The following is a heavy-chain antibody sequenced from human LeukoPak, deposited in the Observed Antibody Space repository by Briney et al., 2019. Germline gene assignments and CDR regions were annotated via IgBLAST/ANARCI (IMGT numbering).Heavy chain of an antibody. CDR2: IYYSGST. V-gene: IGHV4-31*03. Sequence: SETLSLTCTVSGGSISSGGYYWSWIRQHPGKGLEWIGYIYYSGSTYYNPSLKSRVTISVDTSKSQFSLKLSFVTAADTAVYYCASFIAAAGDWYFDLWGRGTLVTVSS. CDR3: ASFIAAAGDWYFDL. D-gene: IGHD6-13*01. CDR1: GGSISSGGYY. J-gene: IGHJ2*01.